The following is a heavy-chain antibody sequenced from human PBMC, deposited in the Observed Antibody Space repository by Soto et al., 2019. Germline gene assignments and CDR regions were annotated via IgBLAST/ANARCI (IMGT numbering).Heavy chain of an antibody. J-gene: IGHJ4*02. CDR2: ISSSGTTR. CDR1: GFTFSSYS. D-gene: IGHD5-18*01. CDR3: ARDLPPGGYSQGTWDH. Sequence: GSLRLSCAASGFTFSSYSMNWVRQAPGKGLEWVSYISSSGTTRYYADSVKGRFTISRDNGKNSLYLQMNSLRAEDSAVYYCARDLPPGGYSQGTWDHWGQGTLVTVSS. V-gene: IGHV3-48*01.